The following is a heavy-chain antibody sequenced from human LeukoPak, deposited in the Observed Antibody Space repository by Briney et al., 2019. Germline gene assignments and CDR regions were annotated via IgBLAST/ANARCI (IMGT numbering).Heavy chain of an antibody. CDR1: GGSISSGSYY. J-gene: IGHJ6*03. CDR2: IYTSGST. D-gene: IGHD3-16*01. V-gene: IGHV4-61*02. CDR3: ARGRLGFLYYYYYMDV. Sequence: SETLSLTCTVSGGSISSGSYYWSWIRQPAGQGLEWIGRIYTSGSTNYNPSLKSRVTISVDTSKNQFSLKLSSVTAADTAVHYCARGRLGFLYYYYYMDVWGKGTTVTVSS.